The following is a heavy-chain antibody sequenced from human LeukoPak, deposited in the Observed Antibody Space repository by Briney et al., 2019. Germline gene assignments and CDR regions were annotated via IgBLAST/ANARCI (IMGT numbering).Heavy chain of an antibody. V-gene: IGHV3-23*01. CDR2: ISGSGGST. D-gene: IGHD3-10*01. CDR3: ARDHSGSYYGTLDY. Sequence: AGGSLRLSCAASGFTFSSYAMSWVRQAPGKGLEWVSAISGSGGSTYYADSVKGRFTISRDNSKNTLYLQMNSLRAEDTAVYYCARDHSGSYYGTLDYWGQGTLVTVSS. J-gene: IGHJ4*02. CDR1: GFTFSSYA.